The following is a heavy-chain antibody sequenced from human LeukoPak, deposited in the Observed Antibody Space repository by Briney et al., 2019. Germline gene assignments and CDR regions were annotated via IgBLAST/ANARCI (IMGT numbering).Heavy chain of an antibody. D-gene: IGHD4-11*01. CDR3: ARVTTVTPSGYYYYMDV. CDR1: GFTFSSYA. J-gene: IGHJ6*03. Sequence: GGSLRLSCAASGFTFSSYAMHWVRQAPGKRLEWVAVISYDGSNKYYADSVKGRFTISRDNSKNTLYLQMNSLRAEDTAVYYCARVTTVTPSGYYYYMDVWGKGTTVTASS. V-gene: IGHV3-30-3*01. CDR2: ISYDGSNK.